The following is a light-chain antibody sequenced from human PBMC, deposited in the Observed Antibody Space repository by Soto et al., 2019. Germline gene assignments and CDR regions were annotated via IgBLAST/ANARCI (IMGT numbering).Light chain of an antibody. Sequence: IVLTQSPATLSLSPGERATLSCKTSRSLTTDYLAWYQQKLGQAPRLLIYAASRRATGIPDRFTGSGSGTDFTLTISRLEPEDIAVYYCQQYDWAPRTFGQGTKVDIK. CDR1: RSLTTDY. J-gene: IGKJ1*01. CDR2: AAS. CDR3: QQYDWAPRT. V-gene: IGKV3-20*01.